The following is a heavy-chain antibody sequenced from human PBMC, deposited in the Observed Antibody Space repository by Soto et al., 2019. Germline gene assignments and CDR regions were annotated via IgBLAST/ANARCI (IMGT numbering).Heavy chain of an antibody. D-gene: IGHD2-2*01. V-gene: IGHV3-48*03. J-gene: IGHJ4*02. CDR1: GFTFFSYE. Sequence: GGSLRLSCAASGFTFFSYEMNWVRQAPGKTLEWVSYISSGGDTSFYADSVKGRFTISRDNAKNSLYLQMNSLRVEDTAVYYCARVHCSTTTCQVQAFDSWGQGTLVTVSS. CDR3: ARVHCSTTTCQVQAFDS. CDR2: ISSGGDTS.